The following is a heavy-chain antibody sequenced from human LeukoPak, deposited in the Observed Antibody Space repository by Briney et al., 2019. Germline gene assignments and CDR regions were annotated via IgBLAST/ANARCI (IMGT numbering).Heavy chain of an antibody. CDR3: AKGNTIFGVVIDAFDI. Sequence: GGSLRLSCAASGFTFSSYWMHWVRQAPGKGLVWVSHISTGGTTTTYAESVKGRFTISRDNAKNTVSLQMNSLRVEDTAVYYCAKGNTIFGVVIDAFDIWGQGTMVTVSS. CDR1: GFTFSSYW. D-gene: IGHD3-3*01. CDR2: ISTGGTTT. J-gene: IGHJ3*02. V-gene: IGHV3-74*01.